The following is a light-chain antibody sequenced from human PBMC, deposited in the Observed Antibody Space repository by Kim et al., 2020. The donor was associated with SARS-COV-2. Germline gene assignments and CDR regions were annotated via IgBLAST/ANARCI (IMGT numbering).Light chain of an antibody. J-gene: IGLJ2*01. V-gene: IGLV2-14*04. CDR1: SKDVGGYNA. CDR3: RSYTGTTTVI. CDR2: DVI. Sequence: GQSITLSCTGTSKDVGGYNAVSWYQQHPGKAPKLTIYDVIKRPSGISNRFSGSKSGNTASLTISGLQAEDEADYYCRSYTGTTTVIFGGGTQLTVL.